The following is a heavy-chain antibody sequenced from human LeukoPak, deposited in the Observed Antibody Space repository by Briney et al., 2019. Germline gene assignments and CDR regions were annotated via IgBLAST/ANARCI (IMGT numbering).Heavy chain of an antibody. Sequence: GGSLRLSCAASGFTFSSYGMHWVRQAPGKGLEWVAFIRYDGSNKYYADSVKGRFTISRDNSKNTLYLQMNSLRAEDTAVYYCARDHGDYYDSSDLNYYYYYMDVWGKGTTVTVSS. V-gene: IGHV3-30*02. J-gene: IGHJ6*03. CDR3: ARDHGDYYDSSDLNYYYYYMDV. CDR2: IRYDGSNK. CDR1: GFTFSSYG. D-gene: IGHD3-22*01.